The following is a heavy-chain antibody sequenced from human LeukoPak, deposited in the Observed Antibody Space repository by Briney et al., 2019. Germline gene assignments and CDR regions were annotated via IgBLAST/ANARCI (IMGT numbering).Heavy chain of an antibody. D-gene: IGHD3-16*01. V-gene: IGHV4-59*01. J-gene: IGHJ5*02. CDR3: ARTYYDYVWGSYRPRWFDP. CDR2: IYYSGST. CDR1: GGSISSYY. Sequence: SETLSLTCTVSGGSISSYYWSWIRQPPGKGLEWIGYIYYSGSTNYNPSLKSRVTISVDTSKNQFSLKLSSVTAADTAVYYCARTYYDYVWGSYRPRWFDPWGQGTLVTVSS.